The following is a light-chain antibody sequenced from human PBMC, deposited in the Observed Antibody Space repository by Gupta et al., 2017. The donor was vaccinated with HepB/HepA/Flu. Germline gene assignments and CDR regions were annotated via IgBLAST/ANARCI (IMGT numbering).Light chain of an antibody. CDR1: SLRTNC. CDR3: NARDSSGDHVF. J-gene: IGLJ2*01. Sequence: SSVLTQQPAVSVALGQTVRISCQGDSLRTNCANWYQQKPGQAPVLVVYGENDRPSGIPDRISGSNSGNTATLTISRAEAGDEADYYCNARDSSGDHVFFGGGTKLPVL. CDR2: GEN. V-gene: IGLV3-19*01.